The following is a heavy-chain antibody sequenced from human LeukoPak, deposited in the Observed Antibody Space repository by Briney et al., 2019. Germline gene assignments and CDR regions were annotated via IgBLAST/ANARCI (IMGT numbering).Heavy chain of an antibody. Sequence: GRSLRLSCAASGFTFSSCGMHWVRQAPGKGLEWVAVISSDGGNEYYADSVKGRFTISRNDSKNTLYLQMDSLRAEDTAVYYCASYYGSGSYYNGPIDYWGQGTLVTVSS. V-gene: IGHV3-30*03. CDR3: ASYYGSGSYYNGPIDY. CDR1: GFTFSSCG. J-gene: IGHJ4*02. D-gene: IGHD3-10*01. CDR2: ISSDGGNE.